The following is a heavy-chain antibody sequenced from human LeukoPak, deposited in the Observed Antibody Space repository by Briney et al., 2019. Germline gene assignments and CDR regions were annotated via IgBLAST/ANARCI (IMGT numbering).Heavy chain of an antibody. CDR2: ISYDGSNK. D-gene: IGHD2-2*01. V-gene: IGHV3-30-3*01. CDR3: ARDRSRFTLAHPQTY. Sequence: GGSLRLSCAASEFTFSSFGMHWVRQAPGKGLEWVAVISYDGSNKYYADSVKGRFTISRDNSKNTLYLQMNSLRAEDTAVYYCARDRSRFTLAHPQTYWGQGTLVIVSS. J-gene: IGHJ4*02. CDR1: EFTFSSFG.